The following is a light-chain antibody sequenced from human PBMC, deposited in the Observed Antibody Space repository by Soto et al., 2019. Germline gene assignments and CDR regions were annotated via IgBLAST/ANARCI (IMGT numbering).Light chain of an antibody. V-gene: IGKV3-15*01. CDR1: QSVTSN. CDR2: GSS. CDR3: QQYNNWPLT. J-gene: IGKJ4*01. Sequence: EIVMTQSPATLSVSPGERATLSCRASQSVTSNLASYQQKPGQAPRLLIYGSSTRATGIPARFSGSGSGTEFTLTISSLPSEDFAVYYCQQYNNWPLTFGGGTKVEIK.